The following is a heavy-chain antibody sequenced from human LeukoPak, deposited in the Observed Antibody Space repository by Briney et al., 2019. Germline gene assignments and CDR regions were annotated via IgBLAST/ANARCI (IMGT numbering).Heavy chain of an antibody. CDR1: GFTFSSYA. D-gene: IGHD4-17*01. Sequence: PGGSLRLSCAASGFTFSSYAMNWVRQAPGKGLEWVSTISDSGDTTYNADSVKGRFTISRDNSKNTLYLQMNSLRAEDTAVYYCATVHMTTVTNDVRDACDIWGQGAMVTVSS. J-gene: IGHJ3*02. CDR3: ATVHMTTVTNDVRDACDI. CDR2: ISDSGDTT. V-gene: IGHV3-23*01.